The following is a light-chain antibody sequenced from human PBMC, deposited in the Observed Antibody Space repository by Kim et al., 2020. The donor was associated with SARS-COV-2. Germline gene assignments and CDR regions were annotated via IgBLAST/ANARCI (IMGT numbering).Light chain of an antibody. V-gene: IGLV1-44*01. CDR1: RSNIGSNT. J-gene: IGLJ3*02. Sequence: ELTQPPSVSGTPGQRVTISCSGSRSNIGSNTVNWFQQLPGTAPKLLIFSNNRRPAGVPDRFSGSKSGTSASLAVSGLQSEDEADYYCASWDDSLDGRVFGGGTKLTVL. CDR2: SNN. CDR3: ASWDDSLDGRV.